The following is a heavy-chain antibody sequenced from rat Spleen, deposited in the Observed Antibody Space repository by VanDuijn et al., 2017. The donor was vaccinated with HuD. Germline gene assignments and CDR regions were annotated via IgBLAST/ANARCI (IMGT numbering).Heavy chain of an antibody. D-gene: IGHD4-3*01. CDR2: ITNTGGST. CDR1: GFTFSDYN. V-gene: IGHV5-7*01. Sequence: EVQLVESGGGLVQPGRSLKLSCAASGFTFSDYNMAWVRQAPKKGLEWVASITNTGGSTYYPDSVKGRFTISRDNAKSTLYLQMDSLRSEDTATYFCARLGGLRNWFAYWGQGTLVTVSS. J-gene: IGHJ3*01. CDR3: ARLGGLRNWFAY.